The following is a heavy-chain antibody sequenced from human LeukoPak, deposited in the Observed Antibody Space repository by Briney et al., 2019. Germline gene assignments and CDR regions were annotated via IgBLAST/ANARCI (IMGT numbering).Heavy chain of an antibody. V-gene: IGHV3-15*01. J-gene: IGHJ4*02. D-gene: IGHD3-10*01. CDR2: IKSKTDGGTT. Sequence: GGSLRLSCAASGFTFSNAWMSWVRQAPGKGLEWVSRIKSKTDGGTTDYAAPVKGRFTISRDDSKNTLYLQMNSLKTEDTAVYYCTTDYYGSGSYYRESYFDYWGQGTLVTVSS. CDR3: TTDYYGSGSYYRESYFDY. CDR1: GFTFSNAW.